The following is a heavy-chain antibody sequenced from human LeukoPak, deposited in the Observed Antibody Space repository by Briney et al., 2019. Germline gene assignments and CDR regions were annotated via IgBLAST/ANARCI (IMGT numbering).Heavy chain of an antibody. Sequence: GEVLKISCKSSGYNFTSYWIGWVRQMPGQGLELMGIIYPGDSDTRYSPSFQGQVTISADKSISTAYLQWSSLKASDTAMYYCARLNYYGSGSAYNWFDPWGQGTLVTVSS. V-gene: IGHV5-51*01. CDR3: ARLNYYGSGSAYNWFDP. CDR1: GYNFTSYW. J-gene: IGHJ5*02. D-gene: IGHD3-10*01. CDR2: IYPGDSDT.